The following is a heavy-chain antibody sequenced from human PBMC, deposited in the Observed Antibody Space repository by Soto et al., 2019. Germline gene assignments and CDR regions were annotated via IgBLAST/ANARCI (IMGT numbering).Heavy chain of an antibody. V-gene: IGHV3-30*18. Sequence: GGSLRLSCAASGFIFSSYGMHWVRQAPGKGLDWVAVISYDGSNKYYADSVKGRFTISRDNSKNTLYLQMNSLRAEDTAVYYCAKDRYCSGGSCLNFYGMDVWGQGTTVTVSS. D-gene: IGHD2-15*01. CDR1: GFIFSSYG. CDR2: ISYDGSNK. J-gene: IGHJ6*02. CDR3: AKDRYCSGGSCLNFYGMDV.